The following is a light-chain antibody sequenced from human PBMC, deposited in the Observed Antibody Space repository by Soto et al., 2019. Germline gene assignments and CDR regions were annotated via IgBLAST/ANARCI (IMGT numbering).Light chain of an antibody. J-gene: IGLJ1*01. CDR1: SSDVGGYNY. V-gene: IGLV2-14*01. CDR3: SSYTSSSILYV. CDR2: DVS. Sequence: QSVLTQPASVSGSPGQSITISCTGTSSDVGGYNYVSWYQQHPGKAPKLIIYDVSNRPSGVSNRFSGSKSGNTASLTISGLQAEDEADYYCSSYTSSSILYVFGTGTKVTVL.